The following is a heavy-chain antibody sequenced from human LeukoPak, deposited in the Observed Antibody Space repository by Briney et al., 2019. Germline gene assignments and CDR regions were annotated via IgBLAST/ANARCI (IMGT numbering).Heavy chain of an antibody. CDR1: GGSISSGSYY. CDR3: ARDGPALDP. Sequence: SETLSLTCTVSGGSISSGSYYWSWIRQPAGKGLEWIGRIYTSGSTNYNPSLKSRVTISVDTSKNQFSLKLSSVTAADTAVYYCARDGPALDPSGQGTLVTVSS. V-gene: IGHV4-61*02. J-gene: IGHJ5*02. CDR2: IYTSGST.